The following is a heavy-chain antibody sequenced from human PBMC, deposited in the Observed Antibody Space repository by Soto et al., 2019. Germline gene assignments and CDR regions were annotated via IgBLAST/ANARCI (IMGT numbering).Heavy chain of an antibody. J-gene: IGHJ6*02. Sequence: PEGCLRLSCAASALAFSNYWLHRVRQAPGKGLVWVSRINSDGSSTSYADSVKGRFTISRDIAKNTLYLQMNSLRAEDTAVYFCASTYYYYDMDVWGQGTTVTVSS. CDR3: ASTYYYYDMDV. V-gene: IGHV3-74*01. CDR2: INSDGSST. CDR1: ALAFSNYW.